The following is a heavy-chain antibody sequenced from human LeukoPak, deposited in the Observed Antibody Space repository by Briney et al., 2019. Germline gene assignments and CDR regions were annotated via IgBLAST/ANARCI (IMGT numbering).Heavy chain of an antibody. CDR1: GYTFNSYD. CDR2: MTPNTGNT. J-gene: IGHJ5*02. CDR3: ARGGAGTYYKRDGWFDP. Sequence: GASVKVSCKASGYTFNSYDINWGRLAPGPGIGWMGWMTPNTGNTGYGERFQGRVTMTRDNSISTAYMELNSLTSEDTAVYYCARGGAGTYYKRDGWFDPWGQGTVVTVSS. V-gene: IGHV1-8*01. D-gene: IGHD3-10*01.